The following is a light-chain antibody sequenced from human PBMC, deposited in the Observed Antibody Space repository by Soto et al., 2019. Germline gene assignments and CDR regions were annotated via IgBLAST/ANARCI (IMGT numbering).Light chain of an antibody. V-gene: IGLV2-14*03. CDR2: AVS. CDR3: ISYPDRQSYL. J-gene: IGLJ1*01. CDR1: SSDIGSYNH. Sequence: QSALTQPASVAGSPGQSITISCSGTSSDIGSYNHVAWYQQFPGKSPKLMIYAVSDRPSGVSDRFSGSKSGITASLTISGLQTEDEADYSCISYPDRQSYLFGTGTKVTVL.